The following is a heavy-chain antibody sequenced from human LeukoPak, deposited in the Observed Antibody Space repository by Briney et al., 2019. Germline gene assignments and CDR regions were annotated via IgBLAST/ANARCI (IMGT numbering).Heavy chain of an antibody. CDR1: GFTFSSYG. D-gene: IGHD5-24*01. V-gene: IGHV3-30*03. CDR2: ISYDGSNK. J-gene: IGHJ4*02. Sequence: PGGSLRLSCAASGFTFSSYGMHWVRQAPGKGLEWVAVISYDGSNKYYADSVKGRFTISRDNSKNTLYLQMNSLRAEDTAVYYCARERGWPLLYFDYWGQGTLVTVSS. CDR3: ARERGWPLLYFDY.